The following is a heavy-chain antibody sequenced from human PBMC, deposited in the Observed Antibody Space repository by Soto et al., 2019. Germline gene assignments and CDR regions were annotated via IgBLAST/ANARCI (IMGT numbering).Heavy chain of an antibody. CDR1: EFTFNMYA. J-gene: IGHJ4*02. CDR3: ARTITGYFWAGAY. V-gene: IGHV3-23*01. CDR2: IGGSGTNT. D-gene: IGHD1-1*01. Sequence: GGPLRLSSAASEFTFNMYAMSWVRQAPGKGLEWVSGIGGSGTNTYYADFVKGRFTISRDNSKNTLYLQMDSLRAEDTAIYYCARTITGYFWAGAYWGQGTLVTVSS.